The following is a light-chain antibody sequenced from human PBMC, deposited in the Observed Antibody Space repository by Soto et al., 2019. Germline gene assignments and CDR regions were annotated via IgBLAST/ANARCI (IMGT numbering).Light chain of an antibody. V-gene: IGKV1-12*01. CDR1: QGIANY. J-gene: IGKJ3*01. CDR3: QQTHSWET. CDR2: AAS. Sequence: DIQMTQSPSSVSASVGDRVTITCRASQGIANYLAWYQQKPGKAPNLLIYAASSLHSGVPSRFSSSGFGTDFTLTISSLQPEDFATYYCQQTHSWETFGPGTKVDIK.